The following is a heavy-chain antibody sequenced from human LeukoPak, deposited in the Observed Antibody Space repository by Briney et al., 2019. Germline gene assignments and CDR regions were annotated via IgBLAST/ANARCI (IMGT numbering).Heavy chain of an antibody. D-gene: IGHD5-18*01. V-gene: IGHV1-69*02. CDR1: GGTFSSYT. Sequence: SVKVSCKASGGTFSSYTISWVRQAPGQGLEWMGRIIPILGIANYAQKFQGRVTITADKSTSTAYMELSSLRSGDTAVYYCASGVYSYGYVLDYWGQGTLVTVSS. CDR3: ASGVYSYGYVLDY. CDR2: IIPILGIA. J-gene: IGHJ4*02.